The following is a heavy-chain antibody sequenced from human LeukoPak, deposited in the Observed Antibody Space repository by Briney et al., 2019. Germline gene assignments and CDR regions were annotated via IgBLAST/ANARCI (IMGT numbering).Heavy chain of an antibody. CDR3: ARALRYYYDSSGYAFDY. J-gene: IGHJ4*02. D-gene: IGHD3-22*01. CDR2: IIPIFRTA. V-gene: IGHV1-69*01. CDR1: GGTFRSFA. Sequence: SSVKVSCKASGGTFRSFAISWVGQAPGQGLEWMGGIIPIFRTANYAQKFQGRVTITADESTSTAYMELSSLRSEDTAVYYCARALRYYYDSSGYAFDYWGQGTLVTVSS.